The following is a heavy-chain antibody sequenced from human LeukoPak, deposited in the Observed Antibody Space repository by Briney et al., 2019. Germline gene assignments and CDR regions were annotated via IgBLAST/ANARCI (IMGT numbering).Heavy chain of an antibody. CDR3: AGTPEPYYYDSSGYNIWFDP. V-gene: IGHV4-4*09. CDR2: IYTSGST. CDR1: GGSISSYY. J-gene: IGHJ5*02. Sequence: SETLSLTCTVSGGSISSYYWSWIRQPPGKGLEWIGYIYTSGSTNYNPSLKSRVTISVDTSKNQFSLKLSSVTAADTAVYYCAGTPEPYYYDSSGYNIWFDPWGQGILVTVSS. D-gene: IGHD3-22*01.